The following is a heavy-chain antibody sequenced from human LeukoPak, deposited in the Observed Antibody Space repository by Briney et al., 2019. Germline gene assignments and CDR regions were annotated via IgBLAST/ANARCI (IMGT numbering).Heavy chain of an antibody. V-gene: IGHV1-2*02. CDR3: ARDPVSNYYDGSGYQQEDF. J-gene: IGHJ4*02. CDR1: GYTFTCYY. CDR2: INPNSGGT. D-gene: IGHD3-22*01. Sequence: ASVKVSCKASGYTFTCYYMHCVRQAPGQGLEWMGWINPNSGGTNYAQKFQGRVTMTRYTSISTAYMELSRLRSDDTAVYYCARDPVSNYYDGSGYQQEDFWGQGTLVTVSS.